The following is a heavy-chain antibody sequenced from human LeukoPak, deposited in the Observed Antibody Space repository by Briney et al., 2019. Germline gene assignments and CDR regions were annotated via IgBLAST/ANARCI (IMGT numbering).Heavy chain of an antibody. D-gene: IGHD2-21*01. CDR3: AKAPVTSCRGAYCYPFDS. V-gene: IGHV3-48*01. Sequence: QTGGSLRLSCAASGFTFSSYSMNWVRQAPGKGLEWVSYISSSRSTIYYADSVRGRFTISRDNSKNTLYLQMNSLRAEDAAVYFCAKAPVTSCRGAYCYPFDSWGQGTLVTVSS. J-gene: IGHJ4*02. CDR1: GFTFSSYS. CDR2: ISSSRSTI.